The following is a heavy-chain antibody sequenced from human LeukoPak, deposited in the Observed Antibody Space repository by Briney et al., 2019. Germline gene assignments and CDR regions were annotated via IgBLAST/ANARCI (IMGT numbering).Heavy chain of an antibody. V-gene: IGHV3-23*01. D-gene: IGHD6-19*01. CDR3: AKNSAFLKKQWLVDY. CDR1: RFTFSSYA. Sequence: GGSLRLSCAASRFTFSSYAMSWVRQAPGEGLEWVSAISGSGGSTYYTDSVKGRFTISRDNSKNTLYLQMNSLRAEDTAVYYCAKNSAFLKKQWLVDYWGQGTLVTVSS. J-gene: IGHJ4*02. CDR2: ISGSGGST.